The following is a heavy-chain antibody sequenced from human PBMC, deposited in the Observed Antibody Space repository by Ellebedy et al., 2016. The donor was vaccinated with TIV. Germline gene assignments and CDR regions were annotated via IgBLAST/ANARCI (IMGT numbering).Heavy chain of an antibody. J-gene: IGHJ6*02. Sequence: PGGSLRLSCSASGFTFSSYAMHWVRQAPGKGLEYVSAISGSGGSTYYADSVKGRFTISRDNSKNTLYLQMNSLRAEDTAVYYCAKIKQGDSRVFHGMDVWGQGTTVTVSS. CDR1: GFTFSSYA. CDR2: ISGSGGST. CDR3: AKIKQGDSRVFHGMDV. D-gene: IGHD1-26*01. V-gene: IGHV3-64*04.